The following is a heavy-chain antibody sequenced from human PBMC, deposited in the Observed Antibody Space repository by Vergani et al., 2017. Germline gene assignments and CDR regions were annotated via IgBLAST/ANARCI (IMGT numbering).Heavy chain of an antibody. CDR2: IYPGDSDT. J-gene: IGHJ5*02. CDR1: GYSFTSYW. CDR3: SRQKDGRSWFDP. V-gene: IGHV5-51*01. Sequence: EVQLVQSGAEVKKPGESLKISCKASGYSFTSYWIVWVRQMPGKGLEWMGIIYPGDSDTRYSPSFQGQVTISADKSISAAFLHWSSLKASDTAMYYCSRQKDGRSWFDPWGQGTLVTVSS. D-gene: IGHD2-15*01.